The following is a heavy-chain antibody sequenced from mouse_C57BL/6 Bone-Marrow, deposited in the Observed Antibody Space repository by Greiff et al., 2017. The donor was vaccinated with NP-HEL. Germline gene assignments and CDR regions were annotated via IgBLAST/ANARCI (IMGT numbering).Heavy chain of an antibody. D-gene: IGHD1-1*01. Sequence: VQRVESGPGLVQPSQSLSITCTVSGFSLTSYGVHWVRQSPGKGLEWLGVIWRGGSTDYNAAFMSRLSITKDNSKSQDFSKRNSHQADDTAIYYCAKMGIYYYGSSLGDYWGQGTSVTVSS. CDR2: IWRGGST. V-gene: IGHV2-5*01. J-gene: IGHJ4*01. CDR3: AKMGIYYYGSSLGDY. CDR1: GFSLTSYG.